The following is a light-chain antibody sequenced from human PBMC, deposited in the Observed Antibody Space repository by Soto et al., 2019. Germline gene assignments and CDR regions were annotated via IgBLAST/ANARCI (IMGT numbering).Light chain of an antibody. CDR3: QQRSEWRPFT. J-gene: IGKJ3*01. CDR1: QSVSSY. V-gene: IGKV3-11*01. Sequence: EIVLTQSPATLSLSPGERATLSCRASQSVSSYLDWYQQNPAQAPRLLIYDASNRATGIPARFSGSGSGTDFTLTIGSREPEDFAVYYCQQRSEWRPFTLGPGTKVDIK. CDR2: DAS.